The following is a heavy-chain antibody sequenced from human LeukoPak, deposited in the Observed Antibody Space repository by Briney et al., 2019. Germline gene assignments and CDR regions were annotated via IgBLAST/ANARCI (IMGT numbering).Heavy chain of an antibody. D-gene: IGHD2-2*02. CDR2: IYTSGST. V-gene: IGHV4-61*02. CDR1: GGSISSGSYY. Sequence: SETLSLTCTVSGGSISSGSYYWSRIRQPAGKGLEWIGRIYTSGSTNYNPSLKSRVTISVDTSKNQFSLKLSSATAADTAVYYCAKSCSSTSCYTHYYYYYMDVWGKGTTVTVSS. J-gene: IGHJ6*03. CDR3: AKSCSSTSCYTHYYYYYMDV.